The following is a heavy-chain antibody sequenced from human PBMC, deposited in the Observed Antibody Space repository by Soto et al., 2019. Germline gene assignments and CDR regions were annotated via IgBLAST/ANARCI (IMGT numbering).Heavy chain of an antibody. J-gene: IGHJ4*02. D-gene: IGHD4-17*01. CDR3: AKDRYGDYGGIDY. Sequence: EVQLLESGGGLVQPGGSLRLSCAASGFTFSTYAMIWVRQAPGKGLEWVSVITGSGGSTYYADSVKGRFTISRDTSKNTLFLQMHSLRAEDTAVYYCAKDRYGDYGGIDYRGQGTMVTVSS. CDR2: ITGSGGST. V-gene: IGHV3-23*01. CDR1: GFTFSTYA.